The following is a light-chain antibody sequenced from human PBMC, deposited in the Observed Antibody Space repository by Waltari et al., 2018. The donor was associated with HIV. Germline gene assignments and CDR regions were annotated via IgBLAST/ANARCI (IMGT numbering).Light chain of an antibody. Sequence: DTQMTQSPDTLSASVGARVTIVCRVNESLSSWLAWYQQRPGMRPKLLIYKASVLERGVSARFSGSGSGTNFALTISDLQADDVATYFCQQYNSYPLTFGGGTKVEI. CDR1: ESLSSW. J-gene: IGKJ4*01. CDR2: KAS. CDR3: QQYNSYPLT. V-gene: IGKV1-5*03.